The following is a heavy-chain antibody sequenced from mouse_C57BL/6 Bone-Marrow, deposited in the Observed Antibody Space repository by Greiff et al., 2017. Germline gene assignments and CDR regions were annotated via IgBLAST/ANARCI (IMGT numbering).Heavy chain of an antibody. D-gene: IGHD1-1*01. V-gene: IGHV1-54*01. J-gene: IGHJ1*03. CDR2: INPGSGGT. CDR1: GYAFTNYL. CDR3: AGTAYYYGSSFYWYFDV. Sequence: QVQLQQSGAELVRPGTSVKVSCKASGYAFTNYLIEWVKQRPGQGLEWIGVINPGSGGTNYNEKFKGKATLTADKSSSTAYMQLSSLTSEDSAVYFCAGTAYYYGSSFYWYFDVWGTGTTVTVSS.